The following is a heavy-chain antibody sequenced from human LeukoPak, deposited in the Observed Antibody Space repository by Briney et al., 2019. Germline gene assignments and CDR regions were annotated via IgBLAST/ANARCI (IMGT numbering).Heavy chain of an antibody. CDR1: GFTFSSYD. D-gene: IGHD1-26*01. Sequence: GGSLRLSCAASGFTFSSYDMHWVRQATGKGLEWVSAIGTAGDTYYPGSVKGRSTISRENAKNSLYLQMNSLRAEDTAVYYCARAAGEGAFDYWGQGTLVTVSS. CDR3: ARAAGEGAFDY. CDR2: IGTAGDT. J-gene: IGHJ4*02. V-gene: IGHV3-13*01.